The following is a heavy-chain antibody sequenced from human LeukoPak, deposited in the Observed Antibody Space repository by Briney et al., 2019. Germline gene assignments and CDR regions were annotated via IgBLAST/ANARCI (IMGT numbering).Heavy chain of an antibody. CDR3: ARAPSPVLLWLNWFDP. D-gene: IGHD3-10*01. Sequence: GASVKVSCKASGYTFTSYYMHWVRQAPGQGLEWMGIINPSGGSTSYAQKFQGRVTMTRDTSTSTAYMELSSLRSEDTAEYYCARAPSPVLLWLNWFDPWGQGTLVTVSS. CDR2: INPSGGST. CDR1: GYTFTSYY. J-gene: IGHJ5*02. V-gene: IGHV1-46*01.